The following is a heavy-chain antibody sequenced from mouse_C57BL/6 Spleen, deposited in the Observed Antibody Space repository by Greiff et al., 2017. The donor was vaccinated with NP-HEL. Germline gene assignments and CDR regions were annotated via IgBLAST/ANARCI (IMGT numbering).Heavy chain of an antibody. CDR3: ARMDGSRLDY. J-gene: IGHJ2*01. V-gene: IGHV1-69*01. D-gene: IGHD2-3*01. Sequence: QVQLQQPGAELVMPGASVKLSCKASGYTFTSYWMHWVKQRPGQGLEWIGEIDPSDSYTNYNQKFKGKSTLTVDKSSSTAYMQLSSLTSEDSAVYYCARMDGSRLDYWGQDTTLTVSS. CDR2: IDPSDSYT. CDR1: GYTFTSYW.